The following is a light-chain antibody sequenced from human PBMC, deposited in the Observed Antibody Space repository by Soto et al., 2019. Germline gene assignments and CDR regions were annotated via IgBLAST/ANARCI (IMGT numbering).Light chain of an antibody. J-gene: IGKJ2*01. Sequence: EIVMTQSPATLSVSPGERATLSCRASQSVSSSYLAWYQHKVGQSPRLLIYAASSRATGIPDRFSGSGSGTEFTLTISSLQSEDFAVYNCQQYNKWPRTFGQGTKVDI. V-gene: IGKV3D-15*01. CDR2: AAS. CDR1: QSVSSSY. CDR3: QQYNKWPRT.